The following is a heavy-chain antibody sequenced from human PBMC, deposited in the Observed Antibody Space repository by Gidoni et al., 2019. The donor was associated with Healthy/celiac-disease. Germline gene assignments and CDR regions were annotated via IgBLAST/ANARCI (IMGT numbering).Heavy chain of an antibody. CDR1: GFTFSSSG. D-gene: IGHD6-19*01. Sequence: QVPLVESGVGVVQPGRSLILSCAASGFTFSSSGMHWVRQAPVKGLEWVAVISYDGSNKYYADSVKGRFTISRDNSKNTLYLKMNRLRAEDTAVYYCAKSTVAGGFDYWGQGTLVTVSS. CDR3: AKSTVAGGFDY. CDR2: ISYDGSNK. J-gene: IGHJ4*02. V-gene: IGHV3-30*18.